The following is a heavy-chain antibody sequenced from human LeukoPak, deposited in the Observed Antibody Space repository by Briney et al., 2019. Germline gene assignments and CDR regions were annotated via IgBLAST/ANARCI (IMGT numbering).Heavy chain of an antibody. J-gene: IGHJ4*02. CDR1: GFTFSSYS. D-gene: IGHD3-10*01. V-gene: IGHV3-21*01. CDR2: ISSSSSYI. CDR3: ARASSSGSYYSDY. Sequence: GGSLRLFCAASGFTFSSYSMNWVRQAPGKGLEWVSSISSSSSYIYYADSVKGRFTISRDNAKNSLYLQMNSLRAEDTAVYYCARASSSGSYYSDYWGQGTLVTVSS.